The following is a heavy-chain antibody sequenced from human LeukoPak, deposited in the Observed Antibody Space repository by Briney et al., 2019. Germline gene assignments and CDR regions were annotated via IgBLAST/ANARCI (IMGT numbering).Heavy chain of an antibody. CDR1: GYSFTTYW. D-gene: IGHD1-1*01. V-gene: IGHV5-51*01. CDR2: IYPGDSDT. Sequence: GESRKISCKGSGYSFTTYWIGWVRQMPGKGLEWMGIIYPGDSDTRYSPSFQGQVTISADKSISAAYLQWSSLKASDTAMYYCARHERSTTGSLLYDNWGQGTLVTVSS. J-gene: IGHJ4*02. CDR3: ARHERSTTGSLLYDN.